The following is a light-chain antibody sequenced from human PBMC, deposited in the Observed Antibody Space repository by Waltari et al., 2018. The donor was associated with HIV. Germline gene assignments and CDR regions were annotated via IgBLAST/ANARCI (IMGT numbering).Light chain of an antibody. V-gene: IGLV1-47*01. CDR2: RNN. J-gene: IGLJ2*01. CDR1: SSNIGSNY. Sequence: QSVLTQPPSASGTPGQRVTISCSGRSSNIGSNYVYWYQQRPGTAPKLLIYRNNQRPSWVPDRFSGSKSGTSASLAISGLRSEDEADYYCAAWDDSLSGPVVFGGGTKLTVL. CDR3: AAWDDSLSGPVV.